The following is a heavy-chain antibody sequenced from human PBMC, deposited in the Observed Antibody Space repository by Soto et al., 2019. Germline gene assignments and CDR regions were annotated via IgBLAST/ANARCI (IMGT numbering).Heavy chain of an antibody. D-gene: IGHD3-3*01. CDR3: ARRRITIFGVVITGFDY. J-gene: IGHJ4*02. Sequence: QLQLQESGPGLVKPSETLSLTCTVSGGSISSSSYYWGWIRQPPGKGLEWIGTIYYSGSTYYNPSLNSRVTISVDTSKNQFSLKLSSVTAADTAVYYCARRRITIFGVVITGFDYWGQGTLVTVSS. CDR1: GGSISSSSYY. V-gene: IGHV4-39*01. CDR2: IYYSGST.